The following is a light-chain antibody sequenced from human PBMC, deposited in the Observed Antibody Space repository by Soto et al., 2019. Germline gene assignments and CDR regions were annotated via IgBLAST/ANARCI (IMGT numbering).Light chain of an antibody. Sequence: EIVLTQSPGTLSLSPGERATLACRASQSVSRSYLAWYQQTPGQAPRLLIYGASSRATGIPDRFSGSGSGTDFTLTISRLEHEAFAVYYCQQYGSSPHTSGQATKLEIK. CDR3: QQYGSSPHT. CDR1: QSVSRSY. J-gene: IGKJ2*01. V-gene: IGKV3-20*01. CDR2: GAS.